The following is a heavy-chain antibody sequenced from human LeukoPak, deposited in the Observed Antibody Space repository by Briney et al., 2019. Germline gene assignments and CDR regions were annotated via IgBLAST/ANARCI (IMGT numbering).Heavy chain of an antibody. D-gene: IGHD2-2*01. J-gene: IGHJ5*02. Sequence: PGGSLRHSCAASGFTFSSYAMSWVRQAPGKGLEWVSAISGSGDSTYYADSVKGRFTISRDNSKNTLYLQMNSLRAEDTAVYYCGVDIVVVPGAPNWFDPWGQGTLVTVSS. CDR3: GVDIVVVPGAPNWFDP. CDR2: ISGSGDST. V-gene: IGHV3-23*01. CDR1: GFTFSSYA.